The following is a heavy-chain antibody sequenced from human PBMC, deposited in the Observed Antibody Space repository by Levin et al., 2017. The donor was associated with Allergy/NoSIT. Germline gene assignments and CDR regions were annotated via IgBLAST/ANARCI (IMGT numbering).Heavy chain of an antibody. CDR3: AREDGSTFDF. CDR1: GGSISGGGYH. Sequence: SCTVSGGSISGGGYHWTWIRQHPEKGLEWIGYIYYSGSTFYNPSLKSRLMISVDTSKNQISLNVSSVTAADTAVYYCAREDGSTFDFWGQGALVTVAS. CDR2: IYYSGST. J-gene: IGHJ4*02. V-gene: IGHV4-31*03. D-gene: IGHD2-2*03.